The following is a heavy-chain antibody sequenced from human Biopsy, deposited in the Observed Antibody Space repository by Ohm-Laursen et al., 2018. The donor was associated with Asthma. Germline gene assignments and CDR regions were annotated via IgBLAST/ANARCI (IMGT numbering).Heavy chain of an antibody. CDR1: GFSLSSSGAN. CDR3: TRHNDY. CDR2: IDWEEDK. D-gene: IGHD1-14*01. V-gene: IGHV2-70*04. Sequence: TQTLTLTCSFSGFSLSSSGANVNWIRQPPGKALEWLARIDWEEDKFRSTSLRTRLTIAKGPSGDQVVLTMTNMGPVDTATYYCTRHNDYWGPGILVTVSS. J-gene: IGHJ4*02.